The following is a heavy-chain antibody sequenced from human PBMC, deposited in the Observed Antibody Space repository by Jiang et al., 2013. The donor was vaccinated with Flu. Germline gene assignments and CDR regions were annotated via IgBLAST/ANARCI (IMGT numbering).Heavy chain of an antibody. CDR1: GFTFSSYA. J-gene: IGHJ4*02. V-gene: IGHV3-23*01. D-gene: IGHD1-26*01. CDR2: ISGSGGST. Sequence: GGLVQPGGSLRLSCAASGFTFSSYAMSWVRQAPGKGLEWVSAISGSGGSTYYADSVKGRFTISRDNSKNTLYLQMNSLRAEDTAVYYCARGQGATDYWNWDRFDYWGQGTLVTVSS. CDR3: ARGQGATDYWNWDRFDY.